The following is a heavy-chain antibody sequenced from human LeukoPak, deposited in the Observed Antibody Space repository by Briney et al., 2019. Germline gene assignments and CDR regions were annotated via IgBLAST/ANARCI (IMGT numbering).Heavy chain of an antibody. CDR1: GFTVSSNY. J-gene: IGHJ4*02. CDR2: IYSGGST. V-gene: IGHV3-53*01. CDR3: TRPGIAVAGDY. Sequence: GGSLRLSCAASGFTVSSNYMSWVRQAPGKGLEWVSVIYSGGSTYYADSVKGRFTISRDNSKNTLYLQMNSLKTEDTAVYYCTRPGIAVAGDYWGQGTLVTVSS. D-gene: IGHD6-19*01.